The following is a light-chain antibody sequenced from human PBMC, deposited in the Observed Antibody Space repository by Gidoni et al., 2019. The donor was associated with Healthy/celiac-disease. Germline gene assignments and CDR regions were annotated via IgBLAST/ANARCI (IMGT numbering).Light chain of an antibody. CDR1: QSISSY. J-gene: IGKJ4*01. V-gene: IGKV1-39*01. CDR2: AAS. CDR3: QQSYSTPPT. Sequence: IQMTQSPSSLSASEGDRVTITCRASQSISSYLNWYQQKPGKAPKLLIYAASSLQSGVPSRFSGSGSGTDFTLTISSLQPEDFATYYCQQSYSTPPTFXGXTKVEIK.